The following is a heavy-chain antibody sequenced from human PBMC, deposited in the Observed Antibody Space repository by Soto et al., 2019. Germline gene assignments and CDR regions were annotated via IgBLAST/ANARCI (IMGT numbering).Heavy chain of an antibody. Sequence: GGSLRLSWAASGFTLSGYVLHWVRQAPGKGLEWVALISYDGSDKNYGDSVKGRFTISRDNSKNTLYLQMDSLRAEDTAMYYCATGRKWEHSYGMDVWGQGTTVTVSS. CDR3: ATGRKWEHSYGMDV. D-gene: IGHD1-26*01. J-gene: IGHJ6*02. CDR1: GFTLSGYV. V-gene: IGHV3-30-3*01. CDR2: ISYDGSDK.